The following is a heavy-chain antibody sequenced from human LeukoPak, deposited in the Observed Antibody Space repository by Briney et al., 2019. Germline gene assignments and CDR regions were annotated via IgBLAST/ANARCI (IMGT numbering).Heavy chain of an antibody. Sequence: GGSLRLSCAASGFTFSSYAMHWVRQAPGKGLEWVAVISYDGSNKYYADSVKGRFTISRDNSKNTLYLQMNSLRAEDTAVYYCARDEVIVVVPAAIHFDYWGQGTLVTVSS. V-gene: IGHV3-30-3*01. CDR3: ARDEVIVVVPAAIHFDY. D-gene: IGHD2-2*02. J-gene: IGHJ4*02. CDR2: ISYDGSNK. CDR1: GFTFSSYA.